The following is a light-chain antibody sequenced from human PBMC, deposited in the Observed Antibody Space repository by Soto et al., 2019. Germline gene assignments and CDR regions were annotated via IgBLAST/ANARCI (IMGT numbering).Light chain of an antibody. J-gene: IGKJ4*01. CDR1: QSVSSN. CDR3: QQYNNWPFT. CDR2: GAS. V-gene: IGKV3-15*01. Sequence: EIVMTQSPATLSVSPGERATLSCRASQSVSSNLAWYQQKPGQAPRLLIYGASTRATGIPARFSGSGSGTEFTLTISSLQSGDFAVYYCQQYNNWPFTFGGGTKVEIK.